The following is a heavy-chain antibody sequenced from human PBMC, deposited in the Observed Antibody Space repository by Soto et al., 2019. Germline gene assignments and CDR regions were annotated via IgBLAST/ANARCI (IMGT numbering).Heavy chain of an antibody. CDR1: GFTFSSYW. CDR2: IKQDGSEK. V-gene: IGHV3-7*01. CDR3: ARPNSDCTNGVCYARYYYYYMDV. D-gene: IGHD2-8*01. Sequence: PGGSLRLSCAASGFTFSSYWMSWVRKAPGKGLEWVANIKQDGSEKYYVDSVKGRFTISRDNAKNSLYLQMNSLRAEDTAVYYCARPNSDCTNGVCYARYYYYYMDVWGKGTTVTVSS. J-gene: IGHJ6*03.